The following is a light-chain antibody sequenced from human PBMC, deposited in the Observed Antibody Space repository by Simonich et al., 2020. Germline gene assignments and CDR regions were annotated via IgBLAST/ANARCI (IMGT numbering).Light chain of an antibody. CDR3: SSYAGSNNLRV. J-gene: IGLJ3*02. Sequence: QSALTQPRSVSGSPGQSVTISCTGTSSDVGGYNYVSWYQQHPGKAPKLMIYEVSKRPSGVPDRFSGSKSGTTASLTVSGLQAEDEADYYCSSYAGSNNLRVFGGGTKLTVL. V-gene: IGLV2-8*01. CDR2: EVS. CDR1: SSDVGGYNY.